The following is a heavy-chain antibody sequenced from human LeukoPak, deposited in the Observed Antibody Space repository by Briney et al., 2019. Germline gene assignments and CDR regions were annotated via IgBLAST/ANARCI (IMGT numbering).Heavy chain of an antibody. Sequence: PGGSLRLSCAASEFTFSSYAMTWVRQAPGKGLEWVSGITGSGGTTYYADSVKGRFTISRDNSKNTLYLQMNSLRAEDTAVYYCAKAVGVSPYFDYWGQGTLVTVSS. CDR1: EFTFSSYA. V-gene: IGHV3-23*01. D-gene: IGHD2-8*01. CDR2: ITGSGGTT. J-gene: IGHJ4*02. CDR3: AKAVGVSPYFDY.